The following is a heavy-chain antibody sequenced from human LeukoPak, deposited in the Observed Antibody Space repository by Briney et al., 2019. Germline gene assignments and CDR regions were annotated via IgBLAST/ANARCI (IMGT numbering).Heavy chain of an antibody. V-gene: IGHV1-2*02. CDR1: GYTFTGYY. CDR3: AKERRFGDPAVDY. J-gene: IGHJ4*02. D-gene: IGHD3-10*01. CDR2: INPNSGAT. Sequence: ASVKVSGKASGYTFTGYYIHWVRQAPGQGLEWMGWINPNSGATNYARKFQGRVTLTRDTSISTTYMDLTTLTSDDTAVYYCAKERRFGDPAVDYWGQGTQVTVSS.